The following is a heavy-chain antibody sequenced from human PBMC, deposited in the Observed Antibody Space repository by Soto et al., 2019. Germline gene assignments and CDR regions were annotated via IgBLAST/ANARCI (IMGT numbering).Heavy chain of an antibody. CDR3: AKGSRMWTPDY. D-gene: IGHD2-21*01. CDR2: ISTGNGNT. J-gene: IGHJ4*02. CDR1: GYTFTDYA. Sequence: QVHLVQSGAEVKKPGASVTVSCKTSGYTFTDYAIYWVRQAPGQSLEWMGWISTGNGNTKFSQKFQGRVTITRDTSATTAYMELISLRSDDTAVYYCAKGSRMWTPDYWGQGTLVTVSS. V-gene: IGHV1-3*04.